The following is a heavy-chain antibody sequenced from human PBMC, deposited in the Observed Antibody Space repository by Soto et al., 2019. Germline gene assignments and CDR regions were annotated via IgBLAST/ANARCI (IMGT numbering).Heavy chain of an antibody. CDR2: IYWDDDK. D-gene: IGHD2-15*01. V-gene: IGHV2-5*02. CDR1: GFSLTTRGMS. CDR3: ARRQRVHGGNCFYCA. Sequence: SGPTLVNPTQTLTLTCTVSGFSLTTRGMSVAWIRQPPGKALEWLALIYWDDDKRYSPSLNSRLTITKDTSKNQVVLTMTNVDPVDTATYYRARRQRVHGGNCFYCAWGQGILVTVSS. J-gene: IGHJ5*02.